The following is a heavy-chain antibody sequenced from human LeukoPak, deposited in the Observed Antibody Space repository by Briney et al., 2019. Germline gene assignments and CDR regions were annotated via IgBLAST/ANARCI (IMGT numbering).Heavy chain of an antibody. Sequence: SVKVSCKASGGTFSSYAISRVRQAPGQGLEWMGGIIPIFGTANYAQKFQGRVTITTDESTSTAYMELSSLRSEDTAVCYCARGSGLERRSYFDYWGQGTLVTVSS. CDR2: IIPIFGTA. CDR1: GGTFSSYA. J-gene: IGHJ4*02. CDR3: ARGSGLERRSYFDY. D-gene: IGHD1-1*01. V-gene: IGHV1-69*05.